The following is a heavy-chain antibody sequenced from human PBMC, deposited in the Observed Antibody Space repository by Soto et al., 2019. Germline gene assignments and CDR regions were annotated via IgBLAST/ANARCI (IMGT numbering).Heavy chain of an antibody. V-gene: IGHV1-46*01. CDR1: GYTFTSYY. D-gene: IGHD2-15*01. CDR3: ARVYCRSGSCYSVEY. Sequence: ASVKVSCKASGYTFTSYYMHWVRQAPGQGLEWMGIINPSGGSTSYAQKFQGRVTMTRDTSTSTVYMELSSLRSEDTAVYYRARVYCRSGSCYSVEYWGGGTLDTV. J-gene: IGHJ4*02. CDR2: INPSGGST.